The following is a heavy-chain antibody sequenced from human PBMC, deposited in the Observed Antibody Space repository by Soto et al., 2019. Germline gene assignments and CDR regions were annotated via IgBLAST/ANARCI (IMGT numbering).Heavy chain of an antibody. CDR3: ARVSQRIFGVGTLDY. D-gene: IGHD3-3*01. J-gene: IGHJ4*02. Sequence: SETLSLTCTVSGGSISSGDYYWSWIRQPPGKGLEWIGYIYYSGSTYYNPSLKSRVTISVDTSKNQFSLKLSSVTAADTAVYYCARVSQRIFGVGTLDYWGQGTLVTVSS. CDR1: GGSISSGDYY. CDR2: IYYSGST. V-gene: IGHV4-30-4*01.